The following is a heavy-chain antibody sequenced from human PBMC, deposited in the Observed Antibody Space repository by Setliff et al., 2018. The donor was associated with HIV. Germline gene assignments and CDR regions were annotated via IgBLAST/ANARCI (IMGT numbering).Heavy chain of an antibody. CDR1: GYTLTEFS. CDR3: APWRKVAAPGVWFSAHDY. J-gene: IGHJ4*02. CDR2: FDPEEGET. D-gene: IGHD2-15*01. V-gene: IGHV1-24*01. Sequence: RASVKVSCKVSGYTLTEFSMHWVRQAPGKGLEWMGGFDPEEGETMYAQKFQGRVTVTEDTSSDTAYMELSSLRSEDTAVYYCAPWRKVAAPGVWFSAHDYWGQGTLVTVSS.